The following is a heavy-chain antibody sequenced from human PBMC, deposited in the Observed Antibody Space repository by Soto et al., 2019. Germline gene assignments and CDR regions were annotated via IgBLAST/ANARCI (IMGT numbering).Heavy chain of an antibody. D-gene: IGHD1-26*01. CDR1: GGSFSGYY. CDR3: ARGHYSGPYYYGMDV. J-gene: IGHJ6*02. V-gene: IGHV4-34*01. Sequence: LSLTCAVYGGSFSGYYWSWIRQPPGKGLEWIGEINHSGSTNYNPSLKSRVTISVDTSKNQFSLKLSSVTAADTAVYYCARGHYSGPYYYGMDVWGQGTTVTVSS. CDR2: INHSGST.